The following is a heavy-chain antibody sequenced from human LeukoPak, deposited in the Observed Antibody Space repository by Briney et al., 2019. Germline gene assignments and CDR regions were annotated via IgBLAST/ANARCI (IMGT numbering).Heavy chain of an antibody. CDR1: GGSISSSSYY. J-gene: IGHJ4*02. CDR2: IYYSGST. D-gene: IGHD3-22*01. Sequence: PSETLSLTCTVSGGSISSSSYYWGWIRQPPGKGLEWIGSIYYSGSTYYNPSLKSRVTISVDTSKNQFSLKLSSVTAADTAVYYCARGTTHYYDSSGYYPDFDYWGQGTLVTVSS. V-gene: IGHV4-39*07. CDR3: ARGTTHYYDSSGYYPDFDY.